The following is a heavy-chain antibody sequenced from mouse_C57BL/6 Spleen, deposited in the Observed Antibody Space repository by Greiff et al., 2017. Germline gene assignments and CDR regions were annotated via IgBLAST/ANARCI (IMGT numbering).Heavy chain of an antibody. Sequence: QVQLQQSGAELVKPGASVKMSCKASGYTFTSYWITWVKQRPGQGLEWIGDIYPGSGSTNYNEKFKSKATLTVDTSSSTAYMQLSSLTSEDSAVYYCARRGNGYDGYYFDYWGQGTTLTVSS. CDR2: IYPGSGST. J-gene: IGHJ2*01. V-gene: IGHV1-55*01. CDR1: GYTFTSYW. CDR3: ARRGNGYDGYYFDY. D-gene: IGHD2-2*01.